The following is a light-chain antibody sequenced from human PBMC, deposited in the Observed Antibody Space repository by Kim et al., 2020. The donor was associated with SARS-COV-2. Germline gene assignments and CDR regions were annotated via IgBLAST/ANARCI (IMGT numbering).Light chain of an antibody. CDR1: KIVFFSPNNKDY. V-gene: IGKV4-1*01. Sequence: RGTVNCRSGKIVFFSPNNKDYLAWYQQKPGQPPKLLFYWPSTRESGVPDRFSGSGSGTDFTLTISSLQAEDVAVYYCQQYYSTPLTFGGGTKLEI. CDR2: WPS. CDR3: QQYYSTPLT. J-gene: IGKJ4*01.